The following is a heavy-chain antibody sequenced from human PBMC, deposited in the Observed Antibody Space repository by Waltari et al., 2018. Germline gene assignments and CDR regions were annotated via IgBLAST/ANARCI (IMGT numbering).Heavy chain of an antibody. CDR2: ISSSSSTI. CDR3: ARAPRADYGDSRGLYYYYYMDV. Sequence: EVQLVESGGGLVQPGGSLRLSCAASGFTFSSYSMNWVRQAPGKGLEWVSYISSSSSTIYYADSVKGRFTIARDNAKNSLYLQMNSLRAEDTAVYYCARAPRADYGDSRGLYYYYYMDVWGKGTTVTISS. D-gene: IGHD4-17*01. CDR1: GFTFSSYS. V-gene: IGHV3-48*04. J-gene: IGHJ6*03.